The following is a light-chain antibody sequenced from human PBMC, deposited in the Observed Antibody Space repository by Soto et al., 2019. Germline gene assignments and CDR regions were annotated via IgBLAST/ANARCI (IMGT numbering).Light chain of an antibody. CDR3: QQYNNWPQT. V-gene: IGKV3-15*01. CDR2: GAS. Sequence: EIVMTQSPAALSVSPGDAATLSCRASQSVHSRLAWYQQKPGQAPRLLIYGASTRASGIPARFSGSESGTEFTLTISSLQSEDFAVYYCQQYNNWPQTFGQGTKVEIK. CDR1: QSVHSR. J-gene: IGKJ1*01.